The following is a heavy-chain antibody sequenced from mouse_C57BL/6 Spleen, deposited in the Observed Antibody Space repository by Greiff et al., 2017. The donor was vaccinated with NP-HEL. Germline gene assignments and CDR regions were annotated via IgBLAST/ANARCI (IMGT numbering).Heavy chain of an antibody. J-gene: IGHJ2*01. Sequence: VQLQQPGAELVMPGASVKLSCKASGYTFTSYWMHWVKQRPGQGLEWIGEIDPSDSYTNYNQKFKGKSTLTVDKSSSTAYMQLSSLTSEDSAVYYCARSLGSSPYFDYWGQGTTLTVSS. CDR1: GYTFTSYW. D-gene: IGHD4-1*01. CDR3: ARSLGSSPYFDY. V-gene: IGHV1-69*01. CDR2: IDPSDSYT.